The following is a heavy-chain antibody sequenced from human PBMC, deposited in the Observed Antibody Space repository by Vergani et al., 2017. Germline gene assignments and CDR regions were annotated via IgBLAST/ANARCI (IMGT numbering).Heavy chain of an antibody. CDR1: GGTFSSYA. J-gene: IGHJ4*02. CDR3: ARDTSRGDYYDSSGYYYYFDY. V-gene: IGHV1-69*13. D-gene: IGHD3-22*01. Sequence: QVQLVQSGAEVKKPGSSVKVSCKASGGTFSSYAISWVRQAPGQGLEWMGRIIPIFGTANYAQKFQGRVTITADESTSTAYMELSSLRSEDTAVYYCARDTSRGDYYDSSGYYYYFDYGGQGTLVTVSS. CDR2: IIPIFGTA.